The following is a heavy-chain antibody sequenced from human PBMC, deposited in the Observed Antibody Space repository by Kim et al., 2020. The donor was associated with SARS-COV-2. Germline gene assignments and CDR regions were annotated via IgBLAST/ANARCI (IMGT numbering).Heavy chain of an antibody. Sequence: SETLSLTCAVYGGSFSGYHWSWIRQPPGKGLEWIGEIKHSGSTNYNPSLKSRVTMSVDTSKSQFSLKLRSVTAADTAVYYCARGRAGVVPSPILGIGPHYDYYAMDVLGQGTTVTVSS. V-gene: IGHV4-34*01. D-gene: IGHD2-2*02. J-gene: IGHJ6*02. CDR1: GGSFSGYH. CDR2: IKHSGST. CDR3: ARGRAGVVPSPILGIGPHYDYYAMDV.